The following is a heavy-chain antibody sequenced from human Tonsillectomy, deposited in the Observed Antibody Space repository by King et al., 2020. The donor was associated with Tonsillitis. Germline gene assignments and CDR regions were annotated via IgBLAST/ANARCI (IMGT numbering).Heavy chain of an antibody. D-gene: IGHD3-3*01. J-gene: IGHJ6*02. CDR2: ISGSGGST. Sequence: VQLVESGGGLIQPGGSLRLSCAASGFTFSSYAMNWVRQSPGKGLEWVSGISGSGGSTYYADSVEGRFAISRDNSENTLYLQMNSLRAEDTALYYCAKDRDFWSPHGMDVWGQGTTVTVSS. V-gene: IGHV3-23*04. CDR1: GFTFSSYA. CDR3: AKDRDFWSPHGMDV.